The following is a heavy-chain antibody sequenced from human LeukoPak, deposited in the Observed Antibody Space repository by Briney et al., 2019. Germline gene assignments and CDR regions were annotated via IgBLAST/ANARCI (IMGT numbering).Heavy chain of an antibody. D-gene: IGHD6-13*01. CDR3: ARVLGGQQLVPLFDY. CDR1: GFTFRIYA. CDR2: ITNNGDST. V-gene: IGHV3-23*01. Sequence: PGGSLRLSCAASGFTFRIYAMSWVRQAPGKGLEWVSTITNNGDSTYSADSVKGRFTISRDNSKNTLYLQMNSLRAEDTAVYYCARVLGGQQLVPLFDYWGQGTLVTVSS. J-gene: IGHJ4*02.